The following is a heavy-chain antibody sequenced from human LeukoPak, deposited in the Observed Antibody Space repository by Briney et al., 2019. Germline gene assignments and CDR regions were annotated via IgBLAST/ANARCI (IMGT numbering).Heavy chain of an antibody. J-gene: IGHJ4*02. CDR3: ARQSDYYDSSGYLDY. CDR1: GGSISSSSYS. Sequence: PSETLSLTCTVSGGSISSSSYSWRWIRQPPGKGLEWIGSIYYSGSTYYNPSLKSRVTISVDTSKNQFSLKLSSVTAADTAVYYCARQSDYYDSSGYLDYWGQGTLVTVSS. V-gene: IGHV4-39*01. D-gene: IGHD3-22*01. CDR2: IYYSGST.